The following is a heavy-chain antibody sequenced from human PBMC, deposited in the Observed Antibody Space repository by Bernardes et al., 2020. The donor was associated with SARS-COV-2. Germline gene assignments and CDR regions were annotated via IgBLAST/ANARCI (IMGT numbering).Heavy chain of an antibody. CDR2: INPNSGGT. D-gene: IGHD6-13*01. J-gene: IGHJ4*02. V-gene: IGHV1-2*02. CDR1: GYTFTGYY. CDR3: ARDVTGSSWFSY. Sequence: ASVKVSCKASGYTFTGYYMHWVRQAPGQGLEWMGWINPNSGGTNYAQKFQGRVTMTRDTSISTAYMELSRLRSDDTAVYYCARDVTGSSWFSYWGQGNLVTVSS.